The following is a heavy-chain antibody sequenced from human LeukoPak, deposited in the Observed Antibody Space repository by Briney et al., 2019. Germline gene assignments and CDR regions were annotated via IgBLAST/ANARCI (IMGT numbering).Heavy chain of an antibody. J-gene: IGHJ4*02. CDR1: GYTFTSYY. D-gene: IGHD3-10*01. Sequence: GASVKVTCMSSGYTFTSYYMYWVRQAPGQGLEWMGIINPSGGSTSYAQKFQGRVTMTRDTSTSTVYMELSSLRSEDTAVYYCARDSGMVRGTVDYWGQGTLVTVSS. CDR2: INPSGGST. CDR3: ARDSGMVRGTVDY. V-gene: IGHV1-46*01.